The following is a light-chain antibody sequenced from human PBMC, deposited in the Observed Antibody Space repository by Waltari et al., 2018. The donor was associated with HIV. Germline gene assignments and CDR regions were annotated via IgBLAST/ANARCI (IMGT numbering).Light chain of an antibody. CDR1: HGIGSH. CDR2: SSS. CDR3: QQYDTYPPT. V-gene: IGKV1-16*01. J-gene: IGKJ2*01. Sequence: DLQMTQSPSSVSASIGDRVTITCRASHGIGSHVAWFQQKPGQAPTSLIYSSSRLQSGVSTRFSGGGSGTEFTLTIDSLQSEDFGNYFCQQYDTYPPTFAQGT.